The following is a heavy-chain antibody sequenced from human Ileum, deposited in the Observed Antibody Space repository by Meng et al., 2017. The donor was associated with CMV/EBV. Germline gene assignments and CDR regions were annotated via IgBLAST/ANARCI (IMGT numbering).Heavy chain of an antibody. CDR1: GFSFSTSA. D-gene: IGHD3-3*01. J-gene: IGHJ4*02. V-gene: IGHV3-30-3*01. CDR2: VSYDGGKQ. CDR3: ARDPSVRIFLYYFDD. Sequence: SGFSFSTSAMHWVRQVTGKGLEWVAIVSYDGGKQYYADSVKGRFTVSRDNSKSTLFLQMNSLRPEDTATYYCARDPSVRIFLYYFDDWGQGTLVTVSS.